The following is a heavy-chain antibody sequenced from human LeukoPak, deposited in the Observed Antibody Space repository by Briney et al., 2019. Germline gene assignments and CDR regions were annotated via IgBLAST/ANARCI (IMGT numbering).Heavy chain of an antibody. D-gene: IGHD4-17*01. CDR1: GFTFSLYA. CDR3: ARDPGDFYFDH. J-gene: IGHJ4*02. V-gene: IGHV3-30-3*01. CDR2: ISFDGSNK. Sequence: GGSLRLSCAASGFTFSLYAMHWVRQAPGNGLETVAVISFDGSNKYYIDSVEGRFTISRDNSKNTLYLQMNSLRAEDTAVYYCARDPGDFYFDHWGQGTLVTVSS.